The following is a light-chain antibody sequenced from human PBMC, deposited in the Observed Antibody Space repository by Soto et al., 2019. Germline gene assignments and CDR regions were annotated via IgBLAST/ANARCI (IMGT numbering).Light chain of an antibody. CDR3: AAWDDTLNGYV. V-gene: IGLV1-44*01. CDR2: KTD. Sequence: QSVLTQPPSASGTPGQRVTISCSGGSSNIGSTTVSWFQILPGTAPKLLITKTDRRPSGVPDRFSGSKSGTSGSLAISGLQSEDEAEYYCAAWDDTLNGYVFGTGTKVTV. CDR1: SSNIGSTT. J-gene: IGLJ1*01.